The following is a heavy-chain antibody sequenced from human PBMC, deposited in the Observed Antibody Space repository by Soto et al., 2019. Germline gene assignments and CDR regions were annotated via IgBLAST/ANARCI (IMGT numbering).Heavy chain of an antibody. CDR3: ARVYELRFLEWLIPGYYYYMDV. CDR1: GYTFTSYD. D-gene: IGHD3-3*01. V-gene: IGHV1-8*01. J-gene: IGHJ6*03. CDR2: MNPNSGNT. Sequence: ASVKVSCKASGYTFTSYDINWVRQATGQGLEWMGWMNPNSGNTGYAQKFQGRVTMTRNTSISTAYMELSSLRSEDTAVYYCARVYELRFLEWLIPGYYYYMDVRGKGTTVTVSS.